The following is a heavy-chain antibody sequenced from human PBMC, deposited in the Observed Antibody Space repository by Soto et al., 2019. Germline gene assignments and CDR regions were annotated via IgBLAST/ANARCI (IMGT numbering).Heavy chain of an antibody. J-gene: IGHJ4*02. D-gene: IGHD6-13*01. Sequence: PSETLSLTCTVSGDSINNYYWSWIRQPPGKRLEWIRYIYYTGSPTYNPSLESRVTMSVDTSKNQFSLKLNSVNAADTAVYYCAKYRRTEAEGFTLDYWGRGTLVTVSS. CDR2: IYYTGSP. CDR3: AKYRRTEAEGFTLDY. V-gene: IGHV4-59*01. CDR1: GDSINNYY.